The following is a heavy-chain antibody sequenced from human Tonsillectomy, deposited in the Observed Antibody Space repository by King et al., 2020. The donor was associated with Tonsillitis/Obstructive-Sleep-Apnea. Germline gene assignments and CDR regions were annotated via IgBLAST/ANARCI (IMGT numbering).Heavy chain of an antibody. J-gene: IGHJ4*02. CDR1: GGSLSGYY. CDR2: INYDGST. V-gene: IGHV4-34*01. CDR3: ARAHSSSWFLSFDY. D-gene: IGHD6-13*01. Sequence: VQLQQWGAGLLKPSETLSLTCGVNGGSLSGYYWSWIRQPPEKGLEWIGEINYDGSTNHNPSHKSRITISVDTSKNQFSLKLGSLTAADTTVYYCARAHSSSWFLSFDYWGQGILVTVSS.